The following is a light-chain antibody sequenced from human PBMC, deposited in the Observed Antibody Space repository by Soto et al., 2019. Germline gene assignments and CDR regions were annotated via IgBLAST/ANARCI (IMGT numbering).Light chain of an antibody. V-gene: IGKV1-5*03. CDR2: KAS. CDR1: QSISTW. Sequence: DIQMTQSPSTLSASVGDRVTITCRASQSISTWLAWYQQNPGKAPKLLIYKASSLETGVPSRFSGSGSGTEFTLTISSLQPDDFATYYCQQCNGYSRTFGPGTKVEIK. J-gene: IGKJ1*01. CDR3: QQCNGYSRT.